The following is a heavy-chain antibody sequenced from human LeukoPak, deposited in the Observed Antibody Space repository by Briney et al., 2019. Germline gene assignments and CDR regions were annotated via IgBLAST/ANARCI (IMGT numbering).Heavy chain of an antibody. Sequence: KPSETLSLXCTVSGGSISSYYWNWIRQPAGKGLEWIGRIYTSGITNFNPSLQSRVTMALDTSKSQLSLRLTSVTAADTAVYYCARGYYDYIWGSYPAVDYWGQGTLVTVSS. J-gene: IGHJ4*02. CDR3: ARGYYDYIWGSYPAVDY. CDR1: GGSISSYY. V-gene: IGHV4-4*07. D-gene: IGHD3-16*02. CDR2: IYTSGIT.